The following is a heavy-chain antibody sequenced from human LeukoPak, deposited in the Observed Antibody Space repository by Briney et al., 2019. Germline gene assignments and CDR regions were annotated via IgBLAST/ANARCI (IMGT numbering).Heavy chain of an antibody. V-gene: IGHV1-46*01. CDR1: GYTFTSYY. J-gene: IGHJ6*03. CDR3: ARAYYYYYMDV. Sequence: ASVKVSCKASGYTFTSYYMHWVRQAPGQGLGWMGIINPSGGSTSYAQKFQGRVTMTRDTSISTAYMELSRLRSDDTAVYYCARAYYYYYMDVWGKGTTVTVSS. CDR2: INPSGGST.